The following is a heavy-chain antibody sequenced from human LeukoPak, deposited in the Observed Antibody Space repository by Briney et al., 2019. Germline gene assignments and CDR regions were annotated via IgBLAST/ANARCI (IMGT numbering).Heavy chain of an antibody. Sequence: GGSLRLSCAASGLTFSNAWMSWVRQAPGKGLEWVANINQDGSETYYGDSVKGRFTISRDNAKNSLYLQMNTLRAEDTAVYYCARPLSRYYYQTTGDGYWGRGTLVTVSS. CDR3: ARPLSRYYYQTTGDGY. V-gene: IGHV3-7*01. CDR2: INQDGSET. J-gene: IGHJ4*02. D-gene: IGHD3-10*01. CDR1: GLTFSNAW.